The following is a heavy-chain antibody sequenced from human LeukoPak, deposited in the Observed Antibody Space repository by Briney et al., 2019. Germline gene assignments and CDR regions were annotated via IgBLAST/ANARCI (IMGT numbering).Heavy chain of an antibody. CDR1: GFTFSSYG. Sequence: GGSLRLSCAASGFTFSSYGMRWVRQAPGKGLEWVAVIWYDGSNKYYADSVKGRFTISRDNSKNTLYLQMNSLRAEDTAVYYCARDDAQAIAAAGANWGQGTLVTVSS. D-gene: IGHD6-13*01. V-gene: IGHV3-33*01. CDR2: IWYDGSNK. CDR3: ARDDAQAIAAAGAN. J-gene: IGHJ4*02.